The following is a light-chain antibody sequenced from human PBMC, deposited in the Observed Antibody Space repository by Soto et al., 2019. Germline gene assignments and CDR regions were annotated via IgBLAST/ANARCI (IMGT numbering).Light chain of an antibody. J-gene: IGKJ1*01. Sequence: EIVLTQSPGTLSLSLGERATLSCRASQSVPGNYLAWLQQRPGQAPRLLIHRASSRATGIPDRFSGSGSGTDFTLTISRLEPEDFAVYYCQQYTSPPWTLDQGTKVETK. V-gene: IGKV3-20*01. CDR1: QSVPGNY. CDR2: RAS. CDR3: QQYTSPPWT.